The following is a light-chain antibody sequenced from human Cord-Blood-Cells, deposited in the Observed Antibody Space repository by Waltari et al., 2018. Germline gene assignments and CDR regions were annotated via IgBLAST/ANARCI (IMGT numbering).Light chain of an antibody. Sequence: SSELTQDPAVSVALGQTVRITCQGDRLRSYYASWYQQKPGQAPVLVIYGKNNRPSGIPDRFSGSSSGNTASLTITGAQAEDEADYYCNSRDSSGNHPVVFGGGTK. CDR2: GKN. J-gene: IGLJ2*01. CDR1: RLRSYY. V-gene: IGLV3-19*01. CDR3: NSRDSSGNHPVV.